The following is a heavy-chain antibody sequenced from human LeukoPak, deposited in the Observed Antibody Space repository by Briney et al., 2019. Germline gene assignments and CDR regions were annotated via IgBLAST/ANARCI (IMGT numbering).Heavy chain of an antibody. V-gene: IGHV3-23*01. D-gene: IGHD3-22*01. Sequence: GGSLRLSCAGSGFTFSTYAMSWVRQAPGKGLEWVSLITSSGSNTYYTDSVKGRFTISRDNSRGTLYLQMNSLRAEDTAVYFCAKDGDSSGYYWDSWGQGTPVTVSS. CDR1: GFTFSTYA. J-gene: IGHJ4*02. CDR3: AKDGDSSGYYWDS. CDR2: ITSSGSNT.